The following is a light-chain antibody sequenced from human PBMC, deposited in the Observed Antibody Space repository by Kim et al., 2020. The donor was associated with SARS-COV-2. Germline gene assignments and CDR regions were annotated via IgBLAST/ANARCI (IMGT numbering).Light chain of an antibody. V-gene: IGKV3-20*01. Sequence: SPGERATLSGRASQSVSSSYLAWYQQKPGEAPRLLIYGASNRATGIPDRFSGSGSGTDFTLTISRLEPEDFAMYYCQQYGSSPLYTFGQGTKLEI. CDR2: GAS. CDR3: QQYGSSPLYT. CDR1: QSVSSSY. J-gene: IGKJ2*01.